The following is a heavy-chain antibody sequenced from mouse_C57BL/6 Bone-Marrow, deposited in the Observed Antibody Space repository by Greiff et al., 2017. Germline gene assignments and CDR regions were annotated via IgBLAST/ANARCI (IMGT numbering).Heavy chain of an antibody. Sequence: VQLQQSGPELVKPGASVKMSCKASGYTFTDYNMHWVKQSHGKSLEWIGYINPNNGGTSYNQKFKGKATLTVNKSSSTAYMELRSLTSEDSAVYYCARCDYYSKGWFAYWGQGTLVTVSA. CDR3: ARCDYYSKGWFAY. J-gene: IGHJ3*01. V-gene: IGHV1-22*01. CDR1: GYTFTDYN. CDR2: INPNNGGT. D-gene: IGHD2-5*01.